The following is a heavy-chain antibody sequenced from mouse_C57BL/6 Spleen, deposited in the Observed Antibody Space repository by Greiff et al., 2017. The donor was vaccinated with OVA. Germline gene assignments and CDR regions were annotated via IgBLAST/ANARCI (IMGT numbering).Heavy chain of an antibody. D-gene: IGHD1-1*01. J-gene: IGHJ3*01. Sequence: QVHVKQPGAELVKPGASVKMSCKASGYTFTSYWITWVKQRPGQGLEWIGDIYPGSGSTNYNEKFKSKATLTVDTSSSTAYMQLSSLTSEDSAVYYCARSGITTVPLFAYWGQGTLVTVSA. CDR2: IYPGSGST. CDR3: ARSGITTVPLFAY. CDR1: GYTFTSYW. V-gene: IGHV1-55*01.